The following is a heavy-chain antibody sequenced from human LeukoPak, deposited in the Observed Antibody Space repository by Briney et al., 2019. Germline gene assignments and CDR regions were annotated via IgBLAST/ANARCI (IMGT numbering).Heavy chain of an antibody. CDR3: ARVRRGISYYFDY. V-gene: IGHV4-38-2*02. D-gene: IGHD6-13*01. Sequence: SETLSLTCTISNYSISSTYYWGWIRQPPGKGPEWIGSIYRTGSTYYTSSLKSRPTISMDTSKNRFSLKLTSVAAADTAVYYCARVRRGISYYFDYWGQGTLVTVSS. CDR2: IYRTGST. J-gene: IGHJ4*02. CDR1: NYSISSTYY.